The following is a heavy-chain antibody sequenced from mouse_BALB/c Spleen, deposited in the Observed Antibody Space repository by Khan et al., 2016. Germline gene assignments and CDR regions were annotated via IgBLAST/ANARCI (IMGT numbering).Heavy chain of an antibody. Sequence: EVKLLESGPGLVKPSQSLSLTCTVTGYSITSDYAWNWIRQFPGNRLEWMGYISYSGSTSYNPSLKSRISITRDTSKNQFFLQLNSVTSEDTATXCCSSSYYGDKSALDYWCQGTSVTVSS. CDR3: SSSYYGDKSALDY. CDR2: ISYSGST. D-gene: IGHD1-1*01. V-gene: IGHV3-2*02. J-gene: IGHJ4*01. CDR1: GYSITSDYA.